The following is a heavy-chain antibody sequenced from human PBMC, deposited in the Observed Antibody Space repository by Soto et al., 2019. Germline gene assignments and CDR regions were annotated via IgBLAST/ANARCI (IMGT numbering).Heavy chain of an antibody. CDR1: GGTFSSYA. CDR3: ARPLSLGSGPSDFDY. J-gene: IGHJ4*02. D-gene: IGHD2-15*01. Sequence: SVKVSCKASGGTFSSYAISWVRQAPGQGLEWMGGIIPIFGTANYAQKFQGRVTMTTDTSTSTAYMELRSLRSDDTAVYYCARPLSLGSGPSDFDYWGQGTLVTVSS. V-gene: IGHV1-69*05. CDR2: IIPIFGTA.